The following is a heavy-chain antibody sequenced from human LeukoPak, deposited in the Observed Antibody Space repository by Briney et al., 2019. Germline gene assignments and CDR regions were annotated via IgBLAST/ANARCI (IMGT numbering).Heavy chain of an antibody. D-gene: IGHD3-10*01. CDR3: ARHALESGYFDY. CDR1: GGSISSSSYY. J-gene: IGHJ4*02. CDR2: IYYSGST. Sequence: PSETLSLTCTVSGGSISSSSYYWGWIRQPPGKGLEWIGSIYYSGSTYYNPSLKSRVTISVDTSKNQFSLKLSSVTAADTAVYYCARHALESGYFDYWGQGTLVTVSS. V-gene: IGHV4-39*01.